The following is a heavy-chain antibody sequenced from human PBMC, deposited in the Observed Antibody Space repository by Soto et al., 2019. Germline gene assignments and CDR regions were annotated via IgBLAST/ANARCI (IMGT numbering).Heavy chain of an antibody. Sequence: EVQLVESGGGLVQPGGSLRLSCAASAFTFRTYTMNWVRQAPGKGLEWVSSISDSSNYIYYIDSLKGRFTISRDNAKNSLDLQMNSLRVDDTALYYCARCARCFEESYGFDMWGHGTIVTVSS. V-gene: IGHV3-21*01. CDR1: AFTFRTYT. CDR2: ISDSSNYI. D-gene: IGHD3-10*01. CDR3: ARCARCFEESYGFDM. J-gene: IGHJ3*02.